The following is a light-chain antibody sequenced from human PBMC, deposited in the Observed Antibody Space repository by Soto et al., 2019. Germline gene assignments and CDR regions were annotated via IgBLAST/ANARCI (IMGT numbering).Light chain of an antibody. Sequence: DIVMTQSPDSLAVSLGERATINCKSSQSVLFSSNNKNYLAWYQKKPGQPPKLLIYWASTRESGVPYRFSGSGSGTDFTLTISSLQAQDVAVSYCQQYESTPTTVGQGPKLEIK. V-gene: IGKV4-1*01. CDR2: WAS. CDR3: QQYESTPTT. CDR1: QSVLFSSNNKNY. J-gene: IGKJ2*01.